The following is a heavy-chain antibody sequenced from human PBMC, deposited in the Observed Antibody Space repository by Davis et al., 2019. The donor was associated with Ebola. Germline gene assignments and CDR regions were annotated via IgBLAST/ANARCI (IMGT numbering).Heavy chain of an antibody. CDR2: RPHVGRAK. Sequence: GESLKISCAASGFTFSTYYSTCVRQAQWKALESVATRPHVGRAKYYVDSVKGRFTSSRDNAKNSVYLQMNSLRAEDTAVYYCARDAGYSYDWHRGCGYYGMDVWGKGTTVTVS. D-gene: IGHD5-18*01. CDR1: GFTFSTYY. CDR3: ARDAGYSYDWHRGCGYYGMDV. J-gene: IGHJ6*04. V-gene: IGHV3-7*01.